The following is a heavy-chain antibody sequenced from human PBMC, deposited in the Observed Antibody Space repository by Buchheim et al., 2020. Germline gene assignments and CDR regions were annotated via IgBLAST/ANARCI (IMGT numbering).Heavy chain of an antibody. D-gene: IGHD2-8*02. CDR3: ARSTGGNAYYGMDV. CDR1: GFIFYNYA. J-gene: IGHJ6*02. CDR2: ISYDGSND. Sequence: QVQLVESGGGVVQPGRSLRLSCAASGFIFYNYAMDWVRQAPGKGLEWVAVISYDGSNDFHADSVKGRFIISRDNSKNMVFLQMNSLRPEDTAVYYCARSTGGNAYYGMDVWGQGT. V-gene: IGHV3-30*04.